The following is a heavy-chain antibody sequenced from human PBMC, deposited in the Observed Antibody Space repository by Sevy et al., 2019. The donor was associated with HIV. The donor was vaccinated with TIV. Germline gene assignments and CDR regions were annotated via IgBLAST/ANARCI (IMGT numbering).Heavy chain of an antibody. V-gene: IGHV3-7*01. CDR2: IKQDGSEK. Sequence: GGSLRLSCAASGFTFSSYWMSWVRQAPGKGLEWVANIKQDGSEKYYVNSVKGRFTISRDNAKNSLYLQMNSLRAEDTAVYYCARATSMIVVVIPRNDAFDIWGQGTMVTVSS. J-gene: IGHJ3*02. CDR3: ARATSMIVVVIPRNDAFDI. CDR1: GFTFSSYW. D-gene: IGHD3-22*01.